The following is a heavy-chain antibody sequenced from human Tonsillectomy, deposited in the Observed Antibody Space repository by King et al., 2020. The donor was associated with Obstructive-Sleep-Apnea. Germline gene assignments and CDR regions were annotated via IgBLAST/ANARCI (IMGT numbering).Heavy chain of an antibody. Sequence: VQLVESGGEVKKPGASVRVSCKASGYNFKTYGLSWVRQAPGQGLEWMGWISGHNGDTNYAQRLRGRVVMTADTTTSTAYMELSSLTPDDTAVYYCARDLCDYNSGTSYEDTFDIWGQGTMVTVSS. D-gene: IGHD3-10*01. CDR2: ISGHNGDT. V-gene: IGHV1-18*01. J-gene: IGHJ3*02. CDR3: ARDLCDYNSGTSYEDTFDI. CDR1: GYNFKTYG.